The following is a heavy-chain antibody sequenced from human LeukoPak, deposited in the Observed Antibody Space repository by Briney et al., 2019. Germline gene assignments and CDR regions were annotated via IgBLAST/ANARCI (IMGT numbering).Heavy chain of an antibody. D-gene: IGHD1-26*01. CDR2: INSDGSVT. CDR3: VTDRYSDSAFGD. Sequence: GGSLRLSCAASGITVSRYWMHWVRQAPGKGLVWVSRINSDGSVTNYADSVEGRFTISRDNAKNTLYLQMNDLRAEDTAVYYCVTDRYSDSAFGDWGQGTLVTVSS. V-gene: IGHV3-74*01. CDR1: GITVSRYW. J-gene: IGHJ4*02.